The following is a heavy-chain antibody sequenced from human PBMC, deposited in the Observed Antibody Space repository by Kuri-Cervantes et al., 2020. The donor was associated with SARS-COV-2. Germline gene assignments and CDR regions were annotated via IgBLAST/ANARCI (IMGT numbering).Heavy chain of an antibody. CDR1: GGSISSSSYY. CDR2: IYYSGST. J-gene: IGHJ6*02. V-gene: IGHV4-39*01. D-gene: IGHD3-10*01. Sequence: SETLSLTCTVSGGSISSSSYYWGWIRQPPGKGLEWIGSIYYSGSTYHNPSLKSRVTISVDTSKNQFSLKLSSVTAADTAVYYCAGGSGEGPYYYYYGMDVWGQGTTVTVSS. CDR3: AGGSGEGPYYYYYGMDV.